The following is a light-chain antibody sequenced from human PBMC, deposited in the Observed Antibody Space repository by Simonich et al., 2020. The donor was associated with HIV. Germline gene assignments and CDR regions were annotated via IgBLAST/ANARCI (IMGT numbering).Light chain of an antibody. CDR1: QGISNY. J-gene: IGKJ1*01. CDR3: QQYKNWPPWT. Sequence: DIQMTQSPSSLSASVGDRVTITCRASQGISNYLAWYQQKPGKVPKLLIYAASTLQSGVPSRFSGSGSGTDFTLTISNLQSEDFGVYYCQQYKNWPPWTFGQGTKVEIK. V-gene: IGKV1-27*01. CDR2: AAS.